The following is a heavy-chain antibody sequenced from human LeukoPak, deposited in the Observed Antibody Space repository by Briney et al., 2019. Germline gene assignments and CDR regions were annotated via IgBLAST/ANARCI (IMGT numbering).Heavy chain of an antibody. D-gene: IGHD5-12*01. J-gene: IGHJ4*02. V-gene: IGHV1-2*02. CDR2: INPNSGGT. CDR1: GYTFTGYY. CDR3: ARVDAQPPYSGYATQAGRQREPNDY. Sequence: GASVKVSCKASGYTFTGYYMHWARQAPGQGLEWMGWINPNSGGTNYAQKFQGRVTMTRDTSISTAYMELSRLRSDDTAVYYCARVDAQPPYSGYATQAGRQREPNDYWGQGTLVTVSS.